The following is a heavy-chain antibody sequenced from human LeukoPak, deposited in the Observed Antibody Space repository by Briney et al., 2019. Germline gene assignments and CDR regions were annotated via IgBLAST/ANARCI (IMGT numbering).Heavy chain of an antibody. D-gene: IGHD6-19*01. CDR3: ARASESGWREFGY. Sequence: ASVKVSCKASAYTFTSYGISWVRQAPGQGLECMGWISAYNGNTNYAQKFQGRVTMTTDTSTSTAYMELRSLRSDDTAAYYCARASESGWREFGYWGQGTLVTVSS. J-gene: IGHJ4*02. V-gene: IGHV1-18*01. CDR1: AYTFTSYG. CDR2: ISAYNGNT.